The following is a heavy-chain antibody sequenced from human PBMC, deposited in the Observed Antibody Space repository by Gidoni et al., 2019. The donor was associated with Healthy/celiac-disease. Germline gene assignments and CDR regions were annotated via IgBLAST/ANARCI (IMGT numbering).Heavy chain of an antibody. V-gene: IGHV1-69*04. CDR3: ARVSRIAAAGGLSY. J-gene: IGHJ4*02. CDR2: IIPILGIA. Sequence: QVQLVQSGAEVKKPGSSVKVSCTASGGTFSSYAISWVRQAPGQGLEWMGRIIPILGIANYAQKFQGRVTITADKSTSTAYMELSSLRSEDTAVYYCARVSRIAAAGGLSYWGQGTLVTVSS. CDR1: GGTFSSYA. D-gene: IGHD6-13*01.